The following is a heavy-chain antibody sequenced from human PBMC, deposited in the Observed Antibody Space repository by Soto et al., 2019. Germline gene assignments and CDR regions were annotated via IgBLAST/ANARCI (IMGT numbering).Heavy chain of an antibody. CDR2: IYYSGTT. CDR3: AREPSI. V-gene: IGHV4-31*03. Sequence: QVQLQESGPGLVKRSQTLSLTCTVTVGSISIGGYYWSWIRQHPGKGLEWIGYIYYSGTTYYYPSLKSRVIISVVTSKNQFSLRLSSVTAADTGVYYCAREPSIWGQVTLVTVSS. CDR1: VGSISIGGYY. J-gene: IGHJ4*02.